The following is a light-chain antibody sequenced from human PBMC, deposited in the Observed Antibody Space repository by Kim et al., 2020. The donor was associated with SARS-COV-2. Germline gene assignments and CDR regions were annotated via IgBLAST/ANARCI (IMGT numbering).Light chain of an antibody. CDR1: QNVGSTY. CDR3: HQYGSSPQT. V-gene: IGKV3-20*01. CDR2: ATS. J-gene: IGKJ1*01. Sequence: SPGDRATLSSRASQNVGSTYFAWYQQKPGQAPRLLIYATSKRATGIPDRFSGSGSGTHFTLAVSRLEPEDFAVYYCHQYGSSPQTFGQGTKVDIK.